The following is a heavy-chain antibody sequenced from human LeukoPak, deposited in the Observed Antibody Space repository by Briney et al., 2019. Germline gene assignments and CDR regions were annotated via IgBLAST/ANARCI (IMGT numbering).Heavy chain of an antibody. V-gene: IGHV4-59*12. J-gene: IGHJ4*02. CDR3: ARGWIFGGFDY. D-gene: IGHD3-10*01. CDR1: GGSISSYY. Sequence: SETLSLTCTVSGGSISSYYWSWIRQPPGKGLEWIGYIYYSGSTNYNPSLKSRVTISVDTSKNQFSLKLSSVTAADTAVYYCARGWIFGGFDYWGQGTLVTVSS. CDR2: IYYSGST.